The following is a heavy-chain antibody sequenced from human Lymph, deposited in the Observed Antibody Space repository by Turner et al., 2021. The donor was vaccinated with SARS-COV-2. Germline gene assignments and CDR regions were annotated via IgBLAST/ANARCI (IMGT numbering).Heavy chain of an antibody. CDR3: ARGRYSGGGMDV. CDR1: GYTFTMYD. Sequence: QVQLVQPGAEVKKPGASVKVSCKASGYTFTMYDINWVRLATGQGLEWMVWMNPNSGNTGYAQKFQGRGTMTRNISISTAYMELSTLRSEDTAVYYCARGRYSGGGMDVWGQGTTVTVSS. V-gene: IGHV1-8*01. J-gene: IGHJ6*02. CDR2: MNPNSGNT. D-gene: IGHD1-26*01.